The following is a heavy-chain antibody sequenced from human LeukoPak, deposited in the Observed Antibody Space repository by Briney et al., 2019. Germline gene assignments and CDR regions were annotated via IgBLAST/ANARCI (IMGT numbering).Heavy chain of an antibody. J-gene: IGHJ1*01. CDR3: APRPLRAEYFQH. Sequence: GGSLRLSCAASGFTFSSYWMHWVRQAPGKGLVWVSRINSDGSSTSYADSVKGRFTISRDNAKNTLYLQMNSLRAEDTAVYYCAPRPLRAEYFQHWGQGTLVTVSS. CDR2: INSDGSST. CDR1: GFTFSSYW. V-gene: IGHV3-74*01.